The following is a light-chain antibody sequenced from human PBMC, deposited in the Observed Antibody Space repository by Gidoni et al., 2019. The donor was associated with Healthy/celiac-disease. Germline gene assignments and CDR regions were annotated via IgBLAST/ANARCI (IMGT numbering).Light chain of an antibody. CDR2: GAS. V-gene: IGKV3-20*01. CDR3: QQYGSSPRT. Sequence: DIVLTHSPGTLSLSPGERATLSCRASQSVSSSYLAWYQQKPGQAPRLLIYGASSRATGIPDRFSGSGSGTDFTLTISRLEPEDVAVYYCQQYGSSPRTFGPGTKVDIK. CDR1: QSVSSSY. J-gene: IGKJ3*01.